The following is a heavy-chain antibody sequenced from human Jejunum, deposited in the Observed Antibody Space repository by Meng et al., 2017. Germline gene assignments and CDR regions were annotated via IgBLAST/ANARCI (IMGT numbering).Heavy chain of an antibody. CDR3: ARDRPSSVWHDGLDV. Sequence: GESLKISCAASGFSVSGYTLHWVRQAPGEGLEWVTFSGNDGSKIQYADSVKGRFTISRDNSENTVNLEMNSLRVDDTAMYYCARDRPSSVWHDGLDVWGRGTMVTVSS. V-gene: IGHV3-30*04. CDR1: GFSVSGYT. D-gene: IGHD6-6*01. J-gene: IGHJ3*01. CDR2: SGNDGSKI.